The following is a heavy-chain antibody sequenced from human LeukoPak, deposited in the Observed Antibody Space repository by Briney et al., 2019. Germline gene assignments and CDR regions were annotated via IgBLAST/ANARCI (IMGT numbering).Heavy chain of an antibody. V-gene: IGHV3-53*01. J-gene: IGHJ6*03. CDR1: GFTFSTYG. CDR2: IYSGGST. CDR3: ARVFRGYIYGQALYYYYYMDV. Sequence: PGGSLRLSCVASGFTFSTYGMSWVRQAPGKGLEWVSVIYSGGSTYYADSVKGRFTISGDNSKNTLYLQMNSLRAEDTAVYYCARVFRGYIYGQALYYYYYMDVWGKGTTVTISS. D-gene: IGHD5-18*01.